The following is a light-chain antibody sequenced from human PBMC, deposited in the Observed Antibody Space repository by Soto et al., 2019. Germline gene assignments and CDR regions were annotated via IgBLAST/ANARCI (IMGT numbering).Light chain of an antibody. Sequence: QSVLTQPPSVSAAPGQQVTISCSGSSSNIENNFVSWYQQVPGTAPKLLIYDNGKRSSGIPDRFSGSKSGASATLGINGLQPGDGADYYCGPWKDILSAVLFVGGTKLTVL. CDR2: DNG. CDR3: GPWKDILSAVL. CDR1: SSNIENNF. J-gene: IGLJ3*02. V-gene: IGLV1-51*01.